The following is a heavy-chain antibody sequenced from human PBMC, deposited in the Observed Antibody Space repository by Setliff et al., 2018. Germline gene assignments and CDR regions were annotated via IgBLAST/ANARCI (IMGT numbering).Heavy chain of an antibody. D-gene: IGHD1-26*01. CDR3: ARGGRGSYYRHAFDI. CDR1: GYTFTSYG. J-gene: IGHJ3*02. V-gene: IGHV1-18*01. Sequence: ASVKVSCKASGYTFTSYGISWVRQAPGQGLEWMGWISAYNGNTNYAQKLQGRATMTTDTSTSTAYMELRSLRSDDTAVYYWARGGRGSYYRHAFDIWGQGTMVTVSS. CDR2: ISAYNGNT.